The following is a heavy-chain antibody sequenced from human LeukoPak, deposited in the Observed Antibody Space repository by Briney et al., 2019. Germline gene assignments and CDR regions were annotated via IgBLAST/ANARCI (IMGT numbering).Heavy chain of an antibody. CDR1: GFTFSNAW. CDR2: IKSKTDGGTV. V-gene: IGHV3-15*01. J-gene: IGHJ4*02. Sequence: LGGSLRLSCAASGFTFSNAWMNWVRQAPGKGLEWVGRIKSKTDGGTVDYAAPVKGRFTISRDDSKTTLYLQVNSLKTEDTAVYYCTTDIYRRSSSWYPYWGQGTLVTVSS. D-gene: IGHD6-13*01. CDR3: TTDIYRRSSSWYPY.